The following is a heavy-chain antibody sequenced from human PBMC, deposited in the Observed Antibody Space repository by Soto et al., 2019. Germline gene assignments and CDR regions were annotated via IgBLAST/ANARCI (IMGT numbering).Heavy chain of an antibody. V-gene: IGHV3-66*01. CDR3: AREQGIPTAGTMDY. CDR2: IYSDGKT. D-gene: IGHD6-13*01. Sequence: GSLRLSCTASGFTVTSNYMTWVRQAPGKGLEWVSVIYSDGKTYYADSVKGRFTISRDNSKNTVYLQMNSLRAEDSAVYYCAREQGIPTAGTMDYWGQGTLVTVSS. J-gene: IGHJ4*02. CDR1: GFTVTSNY.